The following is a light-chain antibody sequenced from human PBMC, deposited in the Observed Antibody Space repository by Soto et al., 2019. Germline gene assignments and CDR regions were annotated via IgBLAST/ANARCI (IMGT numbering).Light chain of an antibody. CDR1: QSVSKY. CDR2: GAS. V-gene: IGKV3-20*01. J-gene: IGKJ4*01. CDR3: QQYGSSPLT. Sequence: EIVFTQSPATLSLSPGERATLSCRASQSVSKYLAWYQQKPGQAPRLLIFGASSRATGIPDRFSGSGSGTDFTLTISRLEPEDFAVYYCQQYGSSPLTFGGGTKVDIK.